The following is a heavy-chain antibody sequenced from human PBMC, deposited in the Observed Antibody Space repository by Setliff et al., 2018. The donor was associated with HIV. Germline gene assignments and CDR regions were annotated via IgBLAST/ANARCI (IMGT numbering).Heavy chain of an antibody. J-gene: IGHJ6*02. CDR3: ARPAVLISTDYYYYTDV. Sequence: GASVKVSCKSSGGTFSSYGVTWVRQAPGQGLEWMGGVIPLFGTEKVAQKFQGRVTITADESTNTAYMELSTLGSEDTAIYYCARPAVLISTDYYYYTDVWGQRTTVTVSS. D-gene: IGHD6-19*01. CDR2: VIPLFGTE. V-gene: IGHV1-69*13. CDR1: GGTFSSYG.